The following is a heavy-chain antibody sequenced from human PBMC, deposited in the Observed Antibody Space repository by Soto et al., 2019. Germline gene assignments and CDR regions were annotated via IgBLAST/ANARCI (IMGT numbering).Heavy chain of an antibody. D-gene: IGHD3-16*01. Sequence: GGSLRLSCAASGFTFSSYAMSWVRQAPGKGLEWVSGISGSGDSTYYADAVKGRFTISRDNSKNTLFLQMTSLRAEDTALYYCAKDYATLTNWGQGTPVTVSS. CDR2: ISGSGDST. J-gene: IGHJ4*02. CDR1: GFTFSSYA. CDR3: AKDYATLTN. V-gene: IGHV3-23*01.